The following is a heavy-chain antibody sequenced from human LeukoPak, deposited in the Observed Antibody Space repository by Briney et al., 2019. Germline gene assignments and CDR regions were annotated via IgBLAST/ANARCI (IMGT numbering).Heavy chain of an antibody. J-gene: IGHJ6*02. CDR1: GFTFSNY. CDR3: ARDSMRYYDFWSGYYNYYGMDV. D-gene: IGHD3-3*01. Sequence: PGGSLRLSCAASGFTFSNYMSWVRQAPGKGLGWVSVIYSDGSTYYADSVKGGFTISRDNSKNTLYLQMNSLRAEDTAVYYCARDSMRYYDFWSGYYNYYGMDVWGQGTTVTVSS. V-gene: IGHV3-66*01. CDR2: IYSDGST.